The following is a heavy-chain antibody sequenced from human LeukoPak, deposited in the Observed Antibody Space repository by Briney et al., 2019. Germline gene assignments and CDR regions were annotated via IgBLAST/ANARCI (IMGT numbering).Heavy chain of an antibody. CDR1: GFTLSSSY. V-gene: IGHV3-66*01. Sequence: GGSLRLSCAASGFTLSSSYMSWVRQAPGKGVEWVSVIYSGGSTYYTDSVKGRFTISRDNSKNTLYLQMNSLRAEDTAVYYCARTDYYDSSGYLSPFDYWGQGTLVTVSS. J-gene: IGHJ4*02. D-gene: IGHD3-22*01. CDR3: ARTDYYDSSGYLSPFDY. CDR2: IYSGGST.